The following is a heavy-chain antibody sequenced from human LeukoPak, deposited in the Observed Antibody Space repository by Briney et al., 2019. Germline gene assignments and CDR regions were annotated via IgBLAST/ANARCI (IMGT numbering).Heavy chain of an antibody. CDR2: ISYDGSNK. Sequence: GGSLRLSCAASGFTFSSYAMHWVHQAPGKGLEWVAVISYDGSNKYYADSVKGRFTISRDNSKNTLYLQMNSLRAEDTAVYYCARDLAPPYSSGWYGWFDPWGQGTLVTVSS. D-gene: IGHD6-19*01. CDR3: ARDLAPPYSSGWYGWFDP. J-gene: IGHJ5*02. CDR1: GFTFSSYA. V-gene: IGHV3-30-3*01.